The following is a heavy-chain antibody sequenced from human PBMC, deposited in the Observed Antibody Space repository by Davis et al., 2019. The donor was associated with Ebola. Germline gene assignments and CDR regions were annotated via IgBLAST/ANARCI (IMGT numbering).Heavy chain of an antibody. CDR2: LIPLSTTT. CDR1: GGSFKTYA. V-gene: IGHV1-69*06. CDR3: ARGGEAATFDL. D-gene: IGHD3-10*01. J-gene: IGHJ2*01. Sequence: SVKVSCKASGGSFKTYAISWVRQPPGHRPEGMGGLIPLSTTTHYAQKFQDRPKITADTPSTTTYMELISLKSDDTAVYYCARGGEAATFDLWGRGTLVTVS.